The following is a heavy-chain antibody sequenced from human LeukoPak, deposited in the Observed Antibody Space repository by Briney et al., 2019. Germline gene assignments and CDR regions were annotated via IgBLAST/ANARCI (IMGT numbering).Heavy chain of an antibody. CDR1: GYTFTGYY. J-gene: IGHJ6*03. CDR2: INPNSGGT. Sequence: ASVKVSCKASGYTFTGYYMHWVRQAPGQGLEWMGWINPNSGGTNYAQKFQGRVTMTRDTSISTAYMELSRLRSDDTAVYYCARDGYSSSSREYYYYYMDVWGKGTTVTVSS. D-gene: IGHD6-6*01. V-gene: IGHV1-2*02. CDR3: ARDGYSSSSREYYYYYMDV.